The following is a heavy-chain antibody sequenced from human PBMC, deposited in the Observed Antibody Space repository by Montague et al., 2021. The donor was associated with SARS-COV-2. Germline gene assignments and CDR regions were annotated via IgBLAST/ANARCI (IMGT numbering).Heavy chain of an antibody. Sequence: SETLSLTCTVSGGSISSCYWWSFSHPPGKEVVWCVYIYYSGSTNYNHPLKSRVTISVDTSKNQLSLRLNSVTTADTAAYYCARHPPGYRYFYYLDVWGKGTTVTVSS. CDR1: GGSISSCY. D-gene: IGHD1-1*01. CDR2: IYYSGST. V-gene: IGHV4-59*01. J-gene: IGHJ6*03. CDR3: ARHPPGYRYFYYLDV.